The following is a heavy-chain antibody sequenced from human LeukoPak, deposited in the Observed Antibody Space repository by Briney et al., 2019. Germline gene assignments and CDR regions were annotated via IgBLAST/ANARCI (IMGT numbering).Heavy chain of an antibody. D-gene: IGHD6-19*01. CDR2: IKQDGSEK. J-gene: IGHJ6*03. CDR3: ARVGGWPDYYYYYMDV. CDR1: GFTFSSYW. V-gene: IGHV3-7*01. Sequence: GGSLRLSCAASGFTFSSYWMSWVRQAPGKGLEWVANIKQDGSEKYYVDSVKGRFTISRDNAKNSLYLQMNSLRAEDTAVYYCARVGGWPDYYYYYMDVWGKGTTVTVSS.